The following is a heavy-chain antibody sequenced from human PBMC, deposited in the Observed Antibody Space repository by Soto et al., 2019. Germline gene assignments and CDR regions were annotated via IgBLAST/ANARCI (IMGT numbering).Heavy chain of an antibody. V-gene: IGHV4-34*01. Sequence: SETLSLTCAVYGGSFSGYYWSWIRQPPGKGLEWIGEINHSGSTNYNPSLKSRVTISVDTSKNQFSLKLSSVTAADTAVYYCARPDDSSGYCFDYWGQGTLVTVSS. CDR3: ARPDDSSGYCFDY. CDR2: INHSGST. J-gene: IGHJ4*02. CDR1: GGSFSGYY. D-gene: IGHD3-22*01.